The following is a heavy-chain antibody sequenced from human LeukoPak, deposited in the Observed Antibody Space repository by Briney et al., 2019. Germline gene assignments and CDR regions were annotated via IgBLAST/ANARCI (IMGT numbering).Heavy chain of an antibody. CDR3: ARRRVLLWFGESDGGDAFDI. V-gene: IGHV4-39*07. CDR2: IYHSGST. D-gene: IGHD3-10*01. Sequence: RASETLSLTCSVSGGSINLSPYYWGWIRQPPGKGLEWIGSIYHSGSTYYNPSLKSRVTISVDTSKNQFSLKLSSVTAADTAVYYCARRRVLLWFGESDGGDAFDIWGQGTMVTVSS. J-gene: IGHJ3*02. CDR1: GGSINLSPYY.